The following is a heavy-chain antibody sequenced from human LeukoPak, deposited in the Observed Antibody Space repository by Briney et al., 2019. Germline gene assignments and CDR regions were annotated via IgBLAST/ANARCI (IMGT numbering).Heavy chain of an antibody. CDR3: ASIGDPTVRYYYYGMDV. CDR2: IVVGSGNT. V-gene: IGHV1-58*02. Sequence: GASVKVSCKASGFTFTSSAMQWVRQARGQRLEWIGWIVVGSGNTNYARKFQERVTITRDMSTSTAYMELSSLRSEDTAVYYCASIGDPTVRYYYYGMDVWGQGTTVTVSS. CDR1: GFTFTSSA. J-gene: IGHJ6*02. D-gene: IGHD2-21*01.